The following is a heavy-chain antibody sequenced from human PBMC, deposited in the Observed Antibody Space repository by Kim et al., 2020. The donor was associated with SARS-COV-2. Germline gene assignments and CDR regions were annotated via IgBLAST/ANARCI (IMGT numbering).Heavy chain of an antibody. D-gene: IGHD3-22*01. CDR1: GFTFSSYG. V-gene: IGHV3-33*05. CDR2: ISYDGSNK. Sequence: GGSLRLSCAASGFTFSSYGMHWVRQAPGKGLEWVAVISYDGSNKYYADSVKGRFTISRDNSKNTLYLQMNSLRAEDTAVYYCARDWPNYYDSSGYYPRPYYYYGMDVWGQGTTVTVSS. CDR3: ARDWPNYYDSSGYYPRPYYYYGMDV. J-gene: IGHJ6*02.